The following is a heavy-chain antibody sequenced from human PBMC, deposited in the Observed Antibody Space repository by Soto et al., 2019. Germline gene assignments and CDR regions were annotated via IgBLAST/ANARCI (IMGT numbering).Heavy chain of an antibody. CDR1: GGSISSGGHY. V-gene: IGHV4-31*03. D-gene: IGHD2-2*01. CDR3: AGGVGHCGRTGCRYYLYGMGF. CDR2: IYYSGRT. Sequence: QVQLQESGPVLVKPSQTLSLTCTVSGGSISSGGHYWSWIRQHPGKGLEWMGYIYYSGRTYYNPSPKTRFGIAVVTCTNQFSLRLRSVTAAGPAADDCAGGVGHCGRTGCRYYLYGMGFWGQGTTVTVSS. J-gene: IGHJ6*02.